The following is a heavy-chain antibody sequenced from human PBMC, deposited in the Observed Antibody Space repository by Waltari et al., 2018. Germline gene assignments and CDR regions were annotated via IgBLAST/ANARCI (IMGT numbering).Heavy chain of an antibody. J-gene: IGHJ6*02. Sequence: QVQLVQSGSELKKPGASVKVSCKASGYTFTSYAMNWVRQAPGQGLEWMGWINTNTGNPTYAQGFTGRFVFSLDTSVSTTYLQISSLKAEDTAVYYCARGASNWGPPYYYGMDVWGQGTTVTVSS. D-gene: IGHD7-27*01. CDR3: ARGASNWGPPYYYGMDV. V-gene: IGHV7-4-1*02. CDR2: INTNTGNP. CDR1: GYTFTSYA.